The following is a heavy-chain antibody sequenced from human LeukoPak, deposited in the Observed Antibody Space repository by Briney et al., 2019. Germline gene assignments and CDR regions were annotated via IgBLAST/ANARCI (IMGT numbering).Heavy chain of an antibody. V-gene: IGHV3-53*01. Sequence: GGSLRLSCAASGFTVSNNYMTWVRQAPGKGLEWVSLIYSGGSTYYADSVKGRFTISRDNSKNTLYLQMNSLRAEDTAVYYCARDREYSGYAFDYWGQGTLVTVSS. D-gene: IGHD5-12*01. CDR2: IYSGGST. CDR3: ARDREYSGYAFDY. CDR1: GFTVSNNY. J-gene: IGHJ4*02.